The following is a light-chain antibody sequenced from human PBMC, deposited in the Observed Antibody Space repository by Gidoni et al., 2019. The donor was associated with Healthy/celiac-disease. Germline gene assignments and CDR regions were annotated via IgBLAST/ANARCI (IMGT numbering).Light chain of an antibody. CDR2: YAS. CDR3: QQYDNLPYT. Sequence: IQITTSPSSLSAPVGDRVTITCQPCQDISNYLNLCQQKPGKAPKLLIYYASNLETGVPSRFSGSGSVTDCTFTISSLQPEDIATYYFQQYDNLPYTFGQGTKLEIK. V-gene: IGKV1-33*01. J-gene: IGKJ2*01. CDR1: QDISNY.